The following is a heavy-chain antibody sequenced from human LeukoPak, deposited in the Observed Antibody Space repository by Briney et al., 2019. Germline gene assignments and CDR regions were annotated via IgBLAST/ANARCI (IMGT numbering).Heavy chain of an antibody. CDR2: INMDGSST. CDR3: ARDRKAAASSSTAFDI. D-gene: IGHD6-13*01. Sequence: PGGSLRLSCAASGFTFSGYWMHWVRQAPGKGLVWVSRINMDGSSTSYVDSVKGRFTISRDNAKNTLYLQMNSLRAEDTALYYCARDRKAAASSSTAFDIWGQGTMVTVSS. V-gene: IGHV3-74*01. J-gene: IGHJ3*02. CDR1: GFTFSGYW.